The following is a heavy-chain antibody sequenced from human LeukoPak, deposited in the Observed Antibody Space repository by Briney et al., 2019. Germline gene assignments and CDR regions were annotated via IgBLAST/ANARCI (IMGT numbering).Heavy chain of an antibody. Sequence: GGSLRLSCAASGFTFSSYNMNWVRQAPGKGLEWVSYISTTGNTIYYADSMKGRFTISRDNAKNSLYLQMNSLRAEDTAVYYCARDVFTYYYGSGSYFDYWGQGTLVTVSS. J-gene: IGHJ4*02. D-gene: IGHD3-10*01. CDR3: ARDVFTYYYGSGSYFDY. V-gene: IGHV3-48*01. CDR1: GFTFSSYN. CDR2: ISTTGNTI.